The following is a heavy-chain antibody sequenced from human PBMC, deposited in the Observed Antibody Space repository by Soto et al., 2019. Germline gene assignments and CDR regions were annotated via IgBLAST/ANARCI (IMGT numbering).Heavy chain of an antibody. CDR3: ARDLRAVAYRPLYYFDY. J-gene: IGHJ4*02. V-gene: IGHV1-69*13. D-gene: IGHD6-19*01. CDR2: IIPIFGTA. Sequence: EASVKVSCKASGGTFSSYAISWVRQAPGQGLEWMGGIIPIFGTANYAQKFQGRVTITADASTSTAYMELSRLRSDDTAVYYCARDLRAVAYRPLYYFDYWGQGTLVTVSS. CDR1: GGTFSSYA.